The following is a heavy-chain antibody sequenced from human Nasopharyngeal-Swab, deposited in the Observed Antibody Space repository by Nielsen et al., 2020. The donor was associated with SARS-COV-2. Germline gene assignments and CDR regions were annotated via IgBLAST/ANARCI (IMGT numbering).Heavy chain of an antibody. CDR1: GFTFSDYY. V-gene: IGHV3-11*01. Sequence: GESLKISCAASGFTFSDYYVSWIRQAPGKGLEWVSYISSSGSTMYYADSVKGRFTISRDNAKNSLYLQMNSLRAEDTAVYYCARDHRLGVGGYYGMDVWGQGTTVTVSS. J-gene: IGHJ6*02. D-gene: IGHD3-16*01. CDR3: ARDHRLGVGGYYGMDV. CDR2: ISSSGSTM.